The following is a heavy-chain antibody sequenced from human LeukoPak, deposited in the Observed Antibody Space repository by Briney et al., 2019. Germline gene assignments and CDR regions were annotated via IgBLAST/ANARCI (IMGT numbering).Heavy chain of an antibody. J-gene: IGHJ4*02. Sequence: SETLSLTCTVSGGSISSYYWSWIRQPPGKGLEWIGYIYYSGSTYYNPSLKSRVTISVDTSKNQFSLKLSSVTAADTAVYYCARVYGDFAFDYWGQGTLVTVSS. D-gene: IGHD4-17*01. CDR3: ARVYGDFAFDY. CDR2: IYYSGST. CDR1: GGSISSYY. V-gene: IGHV4-59*12.